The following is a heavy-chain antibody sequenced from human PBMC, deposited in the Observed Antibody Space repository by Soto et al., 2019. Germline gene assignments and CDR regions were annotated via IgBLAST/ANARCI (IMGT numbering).Heavy chain of an antibody. CDR3: AAVEQPGP. CDR2: IIADNGNT. D-gene: IGHD6-6*01. Sequence: ASVKVSCKASGYTFTSYGISWVRQAPGQGLEWMGWIIADNGNTNYAQKLQERVTITTDISTSTAYMELSSLRSEDTAVYYCAAVEQPGPWGQGTLVTVSS. V-gene: IGHV1-18*01. CDR1: GYTFTSYG. J-gene: IGHJ5*02.